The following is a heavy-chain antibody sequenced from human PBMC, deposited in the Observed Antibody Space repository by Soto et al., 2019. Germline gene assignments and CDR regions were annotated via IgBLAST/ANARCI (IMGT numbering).Heavy chain of an antibody. D-gene: IGHD1-1*01. Sequence: QVELQESGPRLVKSSGTLSLTCEVSSGSISTGNWWSWVRQPPGKGLEWIGEIYYTGATNYNPSLKSRVTLTIDKSKDQFSLILTSATAADTAAYYCARVFSTGSGWMYYFDFWGQGILVSVSS. CDR3: ARVFSTGSGWMYYFDF. J-gene: IGHJ4*02. V-gene: IGHV4-4*02. CDR1: SGSISTGNW. CDR2: IYYTGAT.